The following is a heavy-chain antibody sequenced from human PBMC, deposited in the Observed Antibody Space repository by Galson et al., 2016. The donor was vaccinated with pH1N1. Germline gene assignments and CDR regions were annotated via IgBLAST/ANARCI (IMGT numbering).Heavy chain of an antibody. CDR3: AGEASEWLIISGPRVILNWFGP. V-gene: IGHV4-61*02. CDR2: VSGSGST. Sequence: TLSLTCTVSGGSISSDSDYWNWIRQPAGKGLEWIGRVSGSGSTNYNPSLKSRVTLSIDTSKNQFSLKLASVTAADTAVYPCAGEASEWLIISGPRVILNWFGPWGQGTLVTGSS. J-gene: IGHJ5*02. D-gene: IGHD3-3*01. CDR1: GGSISSDSDY.